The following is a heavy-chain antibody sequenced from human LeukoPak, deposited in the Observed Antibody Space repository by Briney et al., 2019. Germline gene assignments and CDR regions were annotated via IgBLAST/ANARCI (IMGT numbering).Heavy chain of an antibody. V-gene: IGHV4-4*02. CDR2: IYHSGST. CDR3: ARLYYDILTGGFDY. D-gene: IGHD3-9*01. Sequence: SGTLSLTCAVSGGSISSSNWWSWVRQPPGKGLEWIGEIYHSGSTNYNPSLKSRVTISVDKSKNQFSLKLSSVTAADTAVYYCARLYYDILTGGFDYWGQGTLVTVSS. J-gene: IGHJ4*02. CDR1: GGSISSSNW.